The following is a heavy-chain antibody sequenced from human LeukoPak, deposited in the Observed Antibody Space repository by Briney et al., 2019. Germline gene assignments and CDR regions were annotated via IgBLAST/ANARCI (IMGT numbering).Heavy chain of an antibody. CDR2: INSDGSST. V-gene: IGHV3-74*01. D-gene: IGHD2-2*01. CDR1: GFMFSSYW. J-gene: IGHJ3*02. CDR3: ARGPGAFDI. Sequence: GGSLRLSCVASGFMFSSYWTNWVRQAPGKGLVWVSRINSDGSSTSYADSAKGRFTISRDNAKNTLFLQMNSLRAEDTAVYYCARGPGAFDIWGQGTMVTVSS.